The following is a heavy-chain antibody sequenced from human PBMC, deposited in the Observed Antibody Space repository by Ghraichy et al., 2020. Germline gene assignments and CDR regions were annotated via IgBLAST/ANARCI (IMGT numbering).Heavy chain of an antibody. CDR1: GGSISSSSYY. Sequence: SETLSLTCTVSGGSISSSSYYWGWIRQPPGKGPEWIGSVYYSGSTYYNPSLKSRVTISVDTSKNQFSLKLSSVTAADTAVYYCARHPLYIAAAGTSSWFDPWGQGTLVTVSS. V-gene: IGHV4-39*01. CDR2: VYYSGST. D-gene: IGHD6-13*01. CDR3: ARHPLYIAAAGTSSWFDP. J-gene: IGHJ5*02.